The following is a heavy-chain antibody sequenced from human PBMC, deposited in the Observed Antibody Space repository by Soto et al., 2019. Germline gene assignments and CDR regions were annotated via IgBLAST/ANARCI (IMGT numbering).Heavy chain of an antibody. V-gene: IGHV2-5*01. D-gene: IGHD1-26*01. CDR1: GFSLSTSGAG. CDR3: AHRYGGNYYRWYFDS. J-gene: IGHJ4*02. Sequence: QITLKESGPTLVKPTQTLTVTCTFSGFSLSTSGAGVGWIRQSPGKAPEWLSLISSKDEKRYNPGLKSRLTITRDTSKNQLDLTMTHLDPVDEATYYCAHRYGGNYYRWYFDSLGQETLVTVSS. CDR2: ISSKDEK.